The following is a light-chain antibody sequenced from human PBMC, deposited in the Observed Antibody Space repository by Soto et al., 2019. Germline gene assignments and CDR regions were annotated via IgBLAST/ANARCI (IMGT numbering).Light chain of an antibody. CDR2: EGT. CDR1: SSDVGSYNL. V-gene: IGLV2-23*01. CDR3: CSYAGDYGYV. J-gene: IGLJ1*01. Sequence: QSLLTQPASVSGSPGQSITIPCTGTSSDVGSYNLVSWFQQHQGKVPKMIIYEGTKRHSGDSDRLSGSKSGNTASLTISGLHSEEVADYYCCSYAGDYGYVFGTGTKSPS.